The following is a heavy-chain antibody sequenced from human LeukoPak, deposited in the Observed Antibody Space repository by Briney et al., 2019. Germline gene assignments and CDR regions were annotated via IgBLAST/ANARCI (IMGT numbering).Heavy chain of an antibody. V-gene: IGHV4-4*07. CDR3: ARGTSGYYYYMDV. CDR1: GGSISSSY. J-gene: IGHJ6*03. Sequence: SETLSLTCTVSGGSISSSYWSWIRQPAGKGLEWIGRIYLSGSTNYNPSLKSRVTISVDTSKNQFSLKLSSVTAADTAMYYCARGTSGYYYYMDVWGKGTTVTISS. CDR2: IYLSGST.